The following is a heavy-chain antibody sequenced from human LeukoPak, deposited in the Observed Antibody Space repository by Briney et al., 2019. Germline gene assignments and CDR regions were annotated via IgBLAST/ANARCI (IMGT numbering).Heavy chain of an antibody. CDR2: INYSGST. D-gene: IGHD3-22*01. CDR1: GGSSSSSSYY. J-gene: IGHJ4*02. CDR3: ARDRAEYYDSSGYYGVTID. V-gene: IGHV4-39*01. Sequence: PSETLSLTCTVSGGSSSSSSYYWGWIRQPPGKGLEWIGSINYSGSTYYNPSLKSRVTISVDTSKNQFSLKLSSVTAADTAVYYCARDRAEYYDSSGYYGVTIDWGQGTLVTVSS.